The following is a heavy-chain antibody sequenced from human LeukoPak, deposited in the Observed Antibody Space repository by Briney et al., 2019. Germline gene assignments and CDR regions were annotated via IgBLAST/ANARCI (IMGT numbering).Heavy chain of an antibody. V-gene: IGHV3-21*01. Sequence: GGSLRLSCAASGFTFSDHTMNWVRQTPGKGLEWVSSITSVSTYIHYADSVRGRFTISRDNAENSLYLQMNNMRVEDTAIYCCTKDLNHDSSGWGQGTLVTVSS. CDR3: TKDLNHDSSG. J-gene: IGHJ4*02. CDR1: GFTFSDHT. D-gene: IGHD3-22*01. CDR2: ITSVSTYI.